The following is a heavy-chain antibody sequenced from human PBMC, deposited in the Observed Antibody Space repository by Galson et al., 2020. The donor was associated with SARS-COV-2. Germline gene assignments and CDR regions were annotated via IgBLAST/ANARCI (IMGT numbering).Heavy chain of an antibody. V-gene: IGHV2-70*01. Sequence: SGPPLVKPTQPLTLTCTFSGFSLSTSGMCVSWIRQPPGKALEWLALIDWDDDKYYSTSLKTRLTISKDTSKNQVVLTMTNMDPVDTATYYCALITVEQQLVQDYYYGMDVWGQGTTVTVAS. J-gene: IGHJ6*02. CDR2: IDWDDDK. CDR3: ALITVEQQLVQDYYYGMDV. D-gene: IGHD6-13*01. CDR1: GFSLSTSGMC.